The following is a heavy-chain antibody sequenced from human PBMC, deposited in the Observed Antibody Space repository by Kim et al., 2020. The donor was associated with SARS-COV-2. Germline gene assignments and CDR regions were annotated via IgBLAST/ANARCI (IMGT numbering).Heavy chain of an antibody. CDR3: ARDLVVGPAASGFDY. Sequence: ASVKVSCKASGYTFTSYYMHWVRPAPGQVLEWMGIINPSGGSTSYAQKFQGRVTMTRDTSTSTVYMELSSLRSEDTAVYYCARDLVVGPAASGFDYWGQGTMVTVSS. J-gene: IGHJ4*02. CDR2: INPSGGST. D-gene: IGHD2-2*01. CDR1: GYTFTSYY. V-gene: IGHV1-46*01.